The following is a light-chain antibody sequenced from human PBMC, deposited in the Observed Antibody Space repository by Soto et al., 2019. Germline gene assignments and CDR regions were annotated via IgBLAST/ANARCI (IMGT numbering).Light chain of an antibody. J-gene: IGKJ1*01. V-gene: IGKV3-20*01. CDR2: SAS. Sequence: VLTHPPYTLSLSVGERASLSCTASKSINSNYLAWYQQKPGQAPRLLIYSASTRATGVPDRFSGSGSGTDFTLTISRLEPEDFAVYFCQQYSNSPQTFGQGTKVDIK. CDR3: QQYSNSPQT. CDR1: KSINSNY.